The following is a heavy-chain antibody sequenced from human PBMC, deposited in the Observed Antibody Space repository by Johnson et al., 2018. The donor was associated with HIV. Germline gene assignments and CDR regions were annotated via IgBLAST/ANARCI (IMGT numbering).Heavy chain of an antibody. V-gene: IGHV3-30*02. Sequence: QVRLVESGGGVVQPGGSLRLSCAASAFTFSSYAIHWVRQAPGKGLEWVAFIHYDGNNKYYADSVKGRFTISRDNSKNTLYLQMNSLRAEDTAVYYCAKDLSSGWYHAFDIWGQGTMVTVS. J-gene: IGHJ3*02. CDR1: AFTFSSYA. D-gene: IGHD6-19*01. CDR3: AKDLSSGWYHAFDI. CDR2: IHYDGNNK.